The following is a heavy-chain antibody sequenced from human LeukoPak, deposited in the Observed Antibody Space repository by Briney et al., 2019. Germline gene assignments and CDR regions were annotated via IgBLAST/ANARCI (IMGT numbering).Heavy chain of an antibody. V-gene: IGHV4-59*01. CDR1: GGSISSYY. J-gene: IGHJ5*02. D-gene: IGHD3-10*01. CDR2: IYYSGST. CDR3: ARGGYYGSGNDFRFDP. Sequence: PSETLSLTCTVSGGSISSYYWSWIRQPPGKGLEWIGDIYYSGSTNYKPSLKSRVTISVDTSKNQFSLKLSSVTAEDTAVYYCARGGYYGSGNDFRFDPWGQGTLVTVSS.